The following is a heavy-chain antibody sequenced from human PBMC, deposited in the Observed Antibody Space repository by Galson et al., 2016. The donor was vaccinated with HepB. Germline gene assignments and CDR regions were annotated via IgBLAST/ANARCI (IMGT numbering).Heavy chain of an antibody. CDR2: IKEDGSEK. D-gene: IGHD6-13*01. Sequence: SLRLSCAASGFTFSSYWMSWVRQAPGKGLEWVANIKEDGSEKYYVDSVKGRFTISRDNAKNSLYLQMNSLRAEDTAVYYCARDAYSSSFVYWFDPGGQGTLVTVPS. J-gene: IGHJ5*02. V-gene: IGHV3-7*01. CDR1: GFTFSSYW. CDR3: ARDAYSSSFVYWFDP.